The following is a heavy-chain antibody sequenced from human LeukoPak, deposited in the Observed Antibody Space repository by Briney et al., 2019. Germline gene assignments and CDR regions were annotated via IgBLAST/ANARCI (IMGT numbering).Heavy chain of an antibody. J-gene: IGHJ4*02. V-gene: IGHV3-33*08. D-gene: IGHD3-10*01. CDR3: AREIFGSGGYPDF. CDR2: IWHDGSHK. CDR1: GFSFTNYD. Sequence: GGSLRLSCAASGFSFTNYDINWVRQAPGQGLEWVALIWHDGSHKFYSNSVRGQFTISRDNFKNTVYLQMNNLRPDDTAVYYCAREIFGSGGYPDFWGQGTLVTVSS.